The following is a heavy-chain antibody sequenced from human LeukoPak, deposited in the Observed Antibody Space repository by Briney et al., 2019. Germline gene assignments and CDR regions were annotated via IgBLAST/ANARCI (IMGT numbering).Heavy chain of an antibody. Sequence: GGSLRLSCVDSGFTFSNYAMNWVRQAPGKGLEWVSTISNNGGYTYYADSVQGRFTISRDNSKSTLCLQMNSLRAEDTAVYYCAKQLGYCSDGSCYFPYWGQGTLVTVSS. V-gene: IGHV3-23*01. D-gene: IGHD2-15*01. J-gene: IGHJ4*02. CDR1: GFTFSNYA. CDR2: ISNNGGYT. CDR3: AKQLGYCSDGSCYFPY.